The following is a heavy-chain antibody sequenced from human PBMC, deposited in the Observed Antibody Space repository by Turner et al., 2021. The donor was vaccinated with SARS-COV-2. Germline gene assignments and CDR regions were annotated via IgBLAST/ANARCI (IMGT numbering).Heavy chain of an antibody. V-gene: IGHV3-21*01. CDR2: INPGSDNI. J-gene: IGHJ4*02. CDR3: ATDRGEFRSGSHHGYFDY. Sequence: EVHLVESGGGLVKPGGSLRLSCANSGVYFSAYSMNWVRQAPGKGLECVSSINPGSDNIHYSDFVKVLFTISRDNAKNSLYLQMDSLRDEDTAFYYCATDRGEFRSGSHHGYFDYLGQGTLVTVSS. CDR1: GVYFSAYS. D-gene: IGHD1-26*01.